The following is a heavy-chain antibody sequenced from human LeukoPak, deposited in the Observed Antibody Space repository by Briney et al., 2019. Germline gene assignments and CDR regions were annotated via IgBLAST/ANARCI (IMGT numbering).Heavy chain of an antibody. V-gene: IGHV3-48*01. D-gene: IGHD3-22*01. CDR2: ISSSSSTI. Sequence: PGGSLRLSCAASGFTFSSYSMNWVRQAPGKGLEWVSYISSSSSTIYYADSVKGRFTISRDNAKNSLYLQMNSLRAEDTAVYYCAREALTMIVVDHIHAFDIWGQGTMVTVSS. CDR3: AREALTMIVVDHIHAFDI. J-gene: IGHJ3*02. CDR1: GFTFSSYS.